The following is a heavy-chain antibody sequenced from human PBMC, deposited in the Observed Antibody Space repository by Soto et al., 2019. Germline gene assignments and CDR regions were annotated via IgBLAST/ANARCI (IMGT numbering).Heavy chain of an antibody. CDR3: AREFEVVAAKGGFFDY. J-gene: IGHJ4*02. D-gene: IGHD2-15*01. V-gene: IGHV1-69*13. CDR1: GGTFSSYA. CDR2: IIPIFGTA. Sequence: SVKVSCKASGGTFSSYAISWVRQAPGQGLEWMGGIIPIFGTANYAQKFQGRVTITADESTSTAYMELSSLRSEDTAVYYCAREFEVVAAKGGFFDYWGQGTLVTVSS.